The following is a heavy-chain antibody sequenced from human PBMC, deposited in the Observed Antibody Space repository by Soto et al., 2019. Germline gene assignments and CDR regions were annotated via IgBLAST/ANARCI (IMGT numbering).Heavy chain of an antibody. CDR3: AKYSSGWYYPFDY. J-gene: IGHJ4*02. V-gene: IGHV3-23*01. Sequence: EVQLLESGGGLVQPGGSLRLSCAASGFTFSSYAMSWVRQAPGKGLEWVSAISGSGGSTYYADSVKGRFTISRDNSKTTLYLQMNSLRAEDTAVYYCAKYSSGWYYPFDYWGQGTLVTVSS. CDR1: GFTFSSYA. CDR2: ISGSGGST. D-gene: IGHD6-19*01.